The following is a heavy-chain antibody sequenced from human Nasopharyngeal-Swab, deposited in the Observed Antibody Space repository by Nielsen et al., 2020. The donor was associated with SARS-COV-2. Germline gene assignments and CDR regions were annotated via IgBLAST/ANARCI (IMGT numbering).Heavy chain of an antibody. CDR1: GYTFTSYG. CDR3: ARVIPTLYDSSGYLFDY. CDR2: ISAYNGNT. V-gene: IGHV1-18*01. J-gene: IGHJ4*02. D-gene: IGHD3-22*01. Sequence: ASVKVSCKASGYTFTSYGISWVRQAPGQGLEWMGWISAYNGNTNYAQKLQGRVTMTTDTSTSTAYMELRSLRSDDTAVYYCARVIPTLYDSSGYLFDYWGQGTLVTVSS.